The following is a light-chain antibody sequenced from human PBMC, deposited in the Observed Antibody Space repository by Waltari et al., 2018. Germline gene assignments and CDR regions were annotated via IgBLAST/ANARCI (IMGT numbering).Light chain of an antibody. CDR2: GAV. CDR1: QSVSSSY. CDR3: QQYGGSPGT. V-gene: IGKV3-20*01. Sequence: EIVLTQSPGTLFLSPGERATLSCRASQSVSSSYLAWYQQKPGQAPRPLIYGAVSRATGIPDRFRGSGSGTDFTLTISRLEPEDFAVYYCQQYGGSPGTFGQGTKVEIK. J-gene: IGKJ1*01.